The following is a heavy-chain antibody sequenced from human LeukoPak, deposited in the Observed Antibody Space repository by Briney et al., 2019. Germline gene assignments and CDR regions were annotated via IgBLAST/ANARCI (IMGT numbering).Heavy chain of an antibody. CDR2: INHSGST. Sequence: SETLSLTCAVYGGSFSGYYWSWIRQPPGKGLEWIGEINHSGSTNYNPSLKSRVTISVDTSKNQFSLKLSSVTAADTAVYYCARDTNNSAGFDYWGQGTLVTVSS. V-gene: IGHV4-34*01. D-gene: IGHD5-24*01. CDR1: GGSFSGYY. J-gene: IGHJ4*02. CDR3: ARDTNNSAGFDY.